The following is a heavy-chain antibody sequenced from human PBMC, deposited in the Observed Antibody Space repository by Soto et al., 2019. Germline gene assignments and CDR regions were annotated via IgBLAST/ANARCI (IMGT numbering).Heavy chain of an antibody. CDR1: GGTFSSYT. D-gene: IGHD6-19*01. J-gene: IGHJ5*02. Sequence: ASVKVSCKASGGTFSSYTISWVRQAPGQRLEWMGWINASNGNTNYAQKFQGRVTITRDTSASTAYMELSSLRSEDTAVYYCARGVAGPLHWFDPWGQGTLVTVSS. V-gene: IGHV1-3*01. CDR2: INASNGNT. CDR3: ARGVAGPLHWFDP.